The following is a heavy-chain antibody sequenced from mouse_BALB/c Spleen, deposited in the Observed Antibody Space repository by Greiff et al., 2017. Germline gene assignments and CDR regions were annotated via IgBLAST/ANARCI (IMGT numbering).Heavy chain of an antibody. V-gene: IGHV2-9*02. CDR2: IWAGGST. CDR1: GFSLTSYG. Sequence: QVQLKESGPGLVAPSQSLSITCTVSGFSLTSYGVHWVRQPPGKGLEWLGVIWAGGSTNYNSALMSRLSISKDNSKSQVFLKMNSLQTDDTAMYYCARDQKFITTVVATKDYAMDYWGQGTSVTVSS. CDR3: ARDQKFITTVVATKDYAMDY. D-gene: IGHD1-1*01. J-gene: IGHJ4*01.